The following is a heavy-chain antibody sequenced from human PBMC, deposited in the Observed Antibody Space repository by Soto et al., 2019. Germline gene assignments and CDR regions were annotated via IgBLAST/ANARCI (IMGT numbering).Heavy chain of an antibody. V-gene: IGHV4-59*01. CDR2: IYYSGST. CDR3: ARVRRDGYNNYFDY. D-gene: IGHD5-12*01. Sequence: SETLSLTCTVSGGSISSYYWSWIRQPPGKGLEWIGYIYYSGSTNYNPSLKSRVTISVDTSKNQFSLKLSSVTAADTAVYYCARVRRDGYNNYFDYWGQGTLATVSS. J-gene: IGHJ4*02. CDR1: GGSISSYY.